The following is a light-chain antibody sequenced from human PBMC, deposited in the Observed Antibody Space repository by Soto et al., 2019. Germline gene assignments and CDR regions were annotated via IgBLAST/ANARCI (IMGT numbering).Light chain of an antibody. V-gene: IGLV1-40*01. J-gene: IGLJ2*01. CDR1: SSNIGAGYD. Sequence: QSVLTQPPSVSGAPGQRVTISCTGSSSNIGAGYDVHWYQQLPETAPKLLIYVNNNRPSGVPDRFSGSKSGTSASLAITGLQAEDEADYYCQSYDSSLSGYVVFGGGTKLTVL. CDR3: QSYDSSLSGYVV. CDR2: VNN.